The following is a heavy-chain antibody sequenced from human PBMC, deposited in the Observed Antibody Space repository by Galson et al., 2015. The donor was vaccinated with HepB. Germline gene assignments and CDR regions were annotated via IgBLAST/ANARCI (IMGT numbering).Heavy chain of an antibody. CDR3: AKDPYLYSALAGTMAGFDY. CDR2: ISYDGSNK. D-gene: IGHD6-19*01. J-gene: IGHJ4*03. CDR1: GFTFSNYG. V-gene: IGHV3-30*18. Sequence: SLRLSCAASGFTFSNYGMHWVRQAPGKGLEWVAVISYDGSNKYYADSVEGRFTISRDNSKNTLYLQMNSLRAEDTALYYCAKDPYLYSALAGTMAGFDYWGLGTLVTVSS.